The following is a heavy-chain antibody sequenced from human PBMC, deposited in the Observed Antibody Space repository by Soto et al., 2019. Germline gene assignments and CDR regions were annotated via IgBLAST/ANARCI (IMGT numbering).Heavy chain of an antibody. V-gene: IGHV3-23*01. J-gene: IGHJ4*02. CDR2: LSGGGRTT. CDR1: GFTFSLSA. Sequence: EVQLLESGGGFVQPGESLSLSCAASGFTFSLSAMSWVRQAPGRGLDWVPSLSGGGRTTDYADSVKGRFTNSRDNSKNTVHLQMNSLRAEDTAVYYCAKGPEYDILTGCDYWGQGALVTVSS. CDR3: AKGPEYDILTGCDY. D-gene: IGHD3-9*01.